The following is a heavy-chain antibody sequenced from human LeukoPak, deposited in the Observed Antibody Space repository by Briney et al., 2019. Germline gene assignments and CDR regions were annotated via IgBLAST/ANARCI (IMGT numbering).Heavy chain of an antibody. D-gene: IGHD6-19*01. CDR1: GGSFSGYY. J-gene: IGHJ4*02. Sequence: PSETLSLTCAVYGGSFSGYYWSWICQPPGKGLEWIGEINHSGSTNYNPSLKSRVTISVDTSKNQFSLKLSSVTAADTAVYYCARGRSSGWSVWGQGTLVTVSS. CDR3: ARGRSSGWSV. V-gene: IGHV4-34*01. CDR2: INHSGST.